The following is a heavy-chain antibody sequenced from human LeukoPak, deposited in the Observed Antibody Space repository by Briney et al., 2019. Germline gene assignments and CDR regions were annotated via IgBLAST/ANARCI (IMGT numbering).Heavy chain of an antibody. Sequence: PETLSLTCTVSGGSISSSSYYWGWIRQPPGKGLEWIGSIYYSGSTYYNPSLKSRVTISVDTSKNQFSLKLSSVTAADTAVYYCARDNGPLYYYDSSGYEKNAFDIWGQGTMVTVSS. CDR1: GGSISSSSYY. V-gene: IGHV4-39*07. CDR2: IYYSGST. J-gene: IGHJ3*02. CDR3: ARDNGPLYYYDSSGYEKNAFDI. D-gene: IGHD3-22*01.